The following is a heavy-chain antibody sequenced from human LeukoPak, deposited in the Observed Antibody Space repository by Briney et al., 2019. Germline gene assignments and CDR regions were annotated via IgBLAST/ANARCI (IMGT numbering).Heavy chain of an antibody. V-gene: IGHV4-59*08. CDR1: NGSISNYY. CDR3: ARNSAVATSRSWFDP. Sequence: SETLSLTCSVFNGSISNYYWSWIRQPPGKGLEWIGYAYYSGSTTYNPSLESRVTISVDTSKNQFSLKLTAVTAADTAVYYCARNSAVATSRSWFDPWGQGTLVTVSS. J-gene: IGHJ5*02. D-gene: IGHD6-19*01. CDR2: AYYSGST.